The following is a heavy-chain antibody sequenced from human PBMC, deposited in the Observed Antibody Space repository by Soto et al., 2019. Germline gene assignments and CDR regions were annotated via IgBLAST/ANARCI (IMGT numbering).Heavy chain of an antibody. Sequence: DVQLLESGGGLVPPGGSLRLSCAASGFAFSNYAMTWVRQAPGKGLEWVSGISSGGSNTYYADSVKGRFTISRDNAKNTLYLQMNRLRGEDTAVYYCAKGVTIFVYCYGGSCYNWFDSWGQGTLVTVSS. D-gene: IGHD2-15*01. CDR1: GFAFSNYA. V-gene: IGHV3-23*01. J-gene: IGHJ5*01. CDR2: ISSGGSNT. CDR3: AKGVTIFVYCYGGSCYNWFDS.